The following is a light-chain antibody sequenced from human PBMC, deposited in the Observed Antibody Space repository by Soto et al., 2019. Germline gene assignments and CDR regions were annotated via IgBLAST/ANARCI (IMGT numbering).Light chain of an antibody. CDR1: QSILYSSNNKGY. CDR2: WAF. Sequence: DIVMTQSPDSLAVSLGERATINCKASQSILYSSNNKGYLAWYQQKPGQPPKLLIYWAFTRESGVPDRFSGSGSGTDFTLTISSLQAEDVAVYYCQQYYNTPLTFGGGTKVQIK. CDR3: QQYYNTPLT. V-gene: IGKV4-1*01. J-gene: IGKJ4*01.